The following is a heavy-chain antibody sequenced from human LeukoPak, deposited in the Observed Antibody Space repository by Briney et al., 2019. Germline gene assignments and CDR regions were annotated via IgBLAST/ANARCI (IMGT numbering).Heavy chain of an antibody. Sequence: SETLSLTCTVSGGSISSSSYYWGWIRQPPGKGLEWIGSIYYSGSTYYNPSLKSRVTISVDTSKNQFSLKLSSVTAADTAVYYCARADYYYGSGGLDPWGQGTLVTVSS. D-gene: IGHD3-10*01. V-gene: IGHV4-39*07. CDR1: GGSISSSSYY. CDR2: IYYSGST. CDR3: ARADYYYGSGGLDP. J-gene: IGHJ5*02.